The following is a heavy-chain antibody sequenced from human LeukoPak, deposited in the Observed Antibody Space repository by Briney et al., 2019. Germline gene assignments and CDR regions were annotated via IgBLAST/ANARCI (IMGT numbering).Heavy chain of an antibody. CDR2: ISSSGSTI. V-gene: IGHV3-48*03. CDR1: GFTFSSYA. CDR3: ARAEDTVTTKFDY. D-gene: IGHD4-17*01. Sequence: GGSLRLSCAASGFTFSSYAMSWVRQAPGKGLEWVSAISSSGSTIYYADSVKGRSTISRDNAKNSLYLQMNSLRAEDTAVYYCARAEDTVTTKFDYWGQGTLVTVSS. J-gene: IGHJ4*02.